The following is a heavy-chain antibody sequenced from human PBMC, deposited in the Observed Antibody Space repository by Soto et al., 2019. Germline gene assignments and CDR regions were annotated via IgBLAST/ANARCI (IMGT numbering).Heavy chain of an antibody. CDR1: GYSFTSYW. V-gene: IGHV5-51*01. D-gene: IGHD1-1*01. J-gene: IGHJ6*02. Sequence: GESLKISCKGSGYSFTSYWIGWVRQMPGKGLEWMGSIYPGDSDTRYSPSFQGQVTISADNSTSTAYLQWSSLKASDTAVYYCARQRPGYYYYYYGIDVWGQGTTVTVSS. CDR3: ARQRPGYYYYYYGIDV. CDR2: IYPGDSDT.